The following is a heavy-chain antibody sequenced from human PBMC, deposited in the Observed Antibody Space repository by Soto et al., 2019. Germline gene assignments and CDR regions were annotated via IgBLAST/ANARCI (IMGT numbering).Heavy chain of an antibody. CDR1: GGSFSGYY. CDR3: ARGRADSGYPWYFDY. CDR2: INHSGST. D-gene: IGHD5-12*01. J-gene: IGHJ4*02. V-gene: IGHV4-34*01. Sequence: PSETLSLTCAVYGGSFSGYYWSWIRQPPGKGLEWIGEINHSGSTNYNPSLKSRVTISVDTSKNQSSLKLSSVTAADTAVYYCARGRADSGYPWYFDYWGQGTLVTVSS.